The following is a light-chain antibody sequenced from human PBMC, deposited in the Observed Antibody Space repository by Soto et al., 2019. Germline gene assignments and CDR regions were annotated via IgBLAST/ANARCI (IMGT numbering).Light chain of an antibody. CDR1: QSVSSN. J-gene: IGKJ1*01. V-gene: IGKV3D-15*01. CDR3: QQYNNGPPWT. CDR2: GAS. Sequence: EIVMTQSPATLSVSPGERATLSCRASQSVSSNLACYQQKPGQAPRLLIYGASTRATGIPARFSGSGSGTEFTLTISSLQSEDFAVYYCQQYNNGPPWTFGQGTKVEIK.